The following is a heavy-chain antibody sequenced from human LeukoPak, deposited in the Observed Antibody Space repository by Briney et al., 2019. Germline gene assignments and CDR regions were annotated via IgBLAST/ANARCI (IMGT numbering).Heavy chain of an antibody. CDR3: AKDPGVVPAHYFDY. D-gene: IGHD2-2*01. CDR2: TGSTGVST. J-gene: IGHJ4*02. Sequence: GGSLRLSCAASGFTFSSYAVNWVRQAPGKGLEWVSGTGSTGVSTFYADSVKGRFTFSRDNSKNTLSLQMNSLRAEDTAVYYCAKDPGVVPAHYFDYWGQGTLVTVSS. V-gene: IGHV3-23*01. CDR1: GFTFSSYA.